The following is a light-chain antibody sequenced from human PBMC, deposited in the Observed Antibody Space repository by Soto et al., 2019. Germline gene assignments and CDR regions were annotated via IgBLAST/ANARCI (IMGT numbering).Light chain of an antibody. CDR2: DAS. CDR3: QQYDNLHS. J-gene: IGKJ5*01. CDR1: QDISIY. V-gene: IGKV1-33*01. Sequence: DIQMTQSPSSLSASVGDRVTITCQASQDISIYLNWFQQKPGKAPKLLIYDASDLETGVPSRFSGRGSGTDFTFSIRSLQPEDIATYYCQQYDNLHSFGQGTRREIK.